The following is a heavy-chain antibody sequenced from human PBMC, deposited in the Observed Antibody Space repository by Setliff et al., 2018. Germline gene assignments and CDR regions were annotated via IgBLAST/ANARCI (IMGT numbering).Heavy chain of an antibody. CDR3: ARDSHNVYYFDY. Sequence: GGSLRLSCAASGFTFSTYAMSWVRQAPGKGLEWVSTIYSGDRNTFYTDSVKGRFTISRDNAKNSLSLQMNSLRTEDTAVYYCARDSHNVYYFDYWGLGTLVTVSS. D-gene: IGHD1-1*01. J-gene: IGHJ4*02. CDR2: IYSGDRNT. CDR1: GFTFSTYA. V-gene: IGHV3-23*03.